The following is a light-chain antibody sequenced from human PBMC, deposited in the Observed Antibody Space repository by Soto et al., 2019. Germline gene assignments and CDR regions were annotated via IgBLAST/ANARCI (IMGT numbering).Light chain of an antibody. CDR3: QQPSNWRDVT. J-gene: IGKJ4*01. CDR2: DAS. Sequence: EIVLTQSPATLSLSPGERATLSCRASQSVSSYLAWYHQKPGQAPRLLIYDASNRATGIPARFSGSRSGTAVTLTIISRKHDDVAVYYCQQPSNWRDVTFGGGTKVEIK. V-gene: IGKV3-11*01. CDR1: QSVSSY.